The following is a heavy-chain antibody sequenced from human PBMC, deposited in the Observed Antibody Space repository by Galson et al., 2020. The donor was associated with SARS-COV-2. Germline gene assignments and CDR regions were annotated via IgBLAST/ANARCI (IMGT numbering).Heavy chain of an antibody. CDR2: ISGSGGST. CDR1: GFTFSSYA. D-gene: IGHD3-9*01. CDR3: AKSQYDMLTGYHNTYNWFDP. J-gene: IGHJ5*02. V-gene: IGHV3-23*01. Sequence: ESLKISCAASGFTFSSYAMSWVRQAPGKGLEWVSAISGSGGSTYYADSVKGRFTISRDNSKNTLYLQMNSLRAEDTAVYYCAKSQYDMLTGYHNTYNWFDPWGQGTLVTVSS.